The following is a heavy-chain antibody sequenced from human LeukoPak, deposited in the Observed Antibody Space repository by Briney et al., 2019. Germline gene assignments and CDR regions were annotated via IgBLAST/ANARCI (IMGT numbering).Heavy chain of an antibody. CDR3: ARAPSGENYFPWYFDL. V-gene: IGHV3-21*01. Sequence: PGGSLRLSSAASGXTFSSSSMNWVRQAPGQGLEWVSSITRRSTYIYYADSMKGRFTISRDSAKNSLYLQMNSLRADDTAVYYCARAPSGENYFPWYFDLWGRGTLVTVSS. CDR2: ITRRSTYI. CDR1: GXTFSSSS. D-gene: IGHD2/OR15-2a*01. J-gene: IGHJ2*01.